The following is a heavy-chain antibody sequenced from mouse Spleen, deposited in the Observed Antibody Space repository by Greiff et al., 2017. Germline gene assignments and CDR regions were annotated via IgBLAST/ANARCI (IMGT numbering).Heavy chain of an antibody. CDR2: IDPANGNT. CDR1: GFNIKDTY. CDR3: ARSEDYRYAWFAY. D-gene: IGHD2-14*01. V-gene: IGHV14-3*02. J-gene: IGHJ3*01. Sequence: VQLKQSGAELVKPGASVKLSCTASGFNIKDTYMHWVKQRPEQGLEWIGRIDPANGNTKYDPKFQGKATITADTSSNTAYLQLSSLTSEDTAVYYCARSEDYRYAWFAYWGQGTLVTVSA.